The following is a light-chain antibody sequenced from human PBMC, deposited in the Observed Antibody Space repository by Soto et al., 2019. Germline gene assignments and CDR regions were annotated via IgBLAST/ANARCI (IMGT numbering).Light chain of an antibody. CDR2: DDF. Sequence: SYVLAQPPWVSVAPGQTAKISCGGDDIGSKSVHWYRQRPGQAPVLVVFDDFDRPSAIPERFSGSNSGNTASLTVSGLQAEDEADYYCSSYAGSKEVVFGGGTKLTVL. V-gene: IGLV3-21*02. CDR1: DIGSKS. CDR3: SSYAGSKEVV. J-gene: IGLJ2*01.